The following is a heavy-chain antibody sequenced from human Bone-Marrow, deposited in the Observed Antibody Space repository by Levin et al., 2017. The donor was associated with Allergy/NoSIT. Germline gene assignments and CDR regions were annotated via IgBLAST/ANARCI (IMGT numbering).Heavy chain of an antibody. Sequence: GGFLRLSCAASGFIFSNYAMNWVRQAPGKGLEWVSQISGSGGNTHYADSVKGRFTFSRDNSKNTLYLQMNSLRAEDTDVYYCAGYDTSAYHSPFDYWGQGTLVTVSS. V-gene: IGHV3-23*01. CDR3: AGYDTSAYHSPFDY. J-gene: IGHJ4*02. D-gene: IGHD3-22*01. CDR2: ISGSGGNT. CDR1: GFIFSNYA.